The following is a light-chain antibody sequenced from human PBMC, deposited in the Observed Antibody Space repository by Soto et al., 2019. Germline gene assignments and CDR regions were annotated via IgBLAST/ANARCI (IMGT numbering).Light chain of an antibody. Sequence: QSALTQPPSASGTPGQTVTISCSGSRSNIGNNYVCWYQQLPGAAPKLLIYRNTQRPSGVPDRFSGSKSGTAASLAISGLRSEDEADYFCEAWDDSLSGHVFGTGTKVTAL. V-gene: IGLV1-47*01. CDR2: RNT. CDR3: EAWDDSLSGHV. CDR1: RSNIGNNY. J-gene: IGLJ1*01.